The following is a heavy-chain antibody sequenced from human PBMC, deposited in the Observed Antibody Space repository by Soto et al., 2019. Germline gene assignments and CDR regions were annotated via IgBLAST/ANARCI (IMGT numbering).Heavy chain of an antibody. D-gene: IGHD2-15*01. Sequence: ASVKVSCKASGYTFTSYAMHWVRQAPGQRLEWMGWINAGNGNTKYSQKFQGRVTITRDTSASTAYMELSSLRSEDTAVYYCARDLNCSGGSCYSGLFDYWGQGTLVTVSS. V-gene: IGHV1-3*01. CDR1: GYTFTSYA. CDR2: INAGNGNT. J-gene: IGHJ4*02. CDR3: ARDLNCSGGSCYSGLFDY.